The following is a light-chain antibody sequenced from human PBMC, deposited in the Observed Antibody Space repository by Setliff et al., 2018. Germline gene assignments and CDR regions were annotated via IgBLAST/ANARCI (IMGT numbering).Light chain of an antibody. V-gene: IGLV2-8*01. CDR2: EVT. CDR1: SSDVGGYNR. Sequence: QSALAQPPSASGSPGQSVTISCTGTSSDVGGYNRVSWYQQYPGKAPKVMIYEVTKRPSGVPDRFSGSKSGNTASLTVSGLQAEDEGDYYCTSYTISSTEVFGTGTKVTVL. CDR3: TSYTISSTEV. J-gene: IGLJ1*01.